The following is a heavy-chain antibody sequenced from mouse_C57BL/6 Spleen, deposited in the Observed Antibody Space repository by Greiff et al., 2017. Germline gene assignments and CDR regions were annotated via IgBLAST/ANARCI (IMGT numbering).Heavy chain of an antibody. Sequence: QVQLQQSGAELARPGASVKLSCKASGYTFTSYGISWVKQRTGQGLEWIGEIYPRSGNTYYNEKFKGKATLTADKSSSTAYMELRSLTSEYSAVDFCARWELTVHYYAIDYWGQGTSVTVSS. CDR3: ARWELTVHYYAIDY. J-gene: IGHJ4*01. V-gene: IGHV1-81*01. CDR1: GYTFTSYG. CDR2: IYPRSGNT. D-gene: IGHD4-1*01.